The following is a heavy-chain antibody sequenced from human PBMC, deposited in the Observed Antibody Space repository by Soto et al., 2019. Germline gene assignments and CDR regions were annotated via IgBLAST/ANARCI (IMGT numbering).Heavy chain of an antibody. V-gene: IGHV4-31*03. CDR2: IYYSGST. J-gene: IGHJ4*02. Sequence: QVQLQESGPGLVKPSQTLSLTCTVSGGSIRSGGYYWSWIRQHPGKGLEWIGSIYYSGSTYYNPYLKSRVTISVDTSTNKFSLKLSSVTAADTAVDYCARGVLHWGQGTLVTVSS. CDR3: ARGVLH. D-gene: IGHD2-8*01. CDR1: GGSIRSGGYY.